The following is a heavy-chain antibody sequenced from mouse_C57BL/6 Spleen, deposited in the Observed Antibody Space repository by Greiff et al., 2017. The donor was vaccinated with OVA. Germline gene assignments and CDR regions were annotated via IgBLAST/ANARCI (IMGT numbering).Heavy chain of an antibody. CDR2: INPSNGGT. V-gene: IGHV1-53*01. D-gene: IGHD2-4*01. Sequence: QVQLQQPGTELVKPGASVKLSCKASGYTFTSYWMHWVKQRPGQSLEWIGNINPSNGGTNYNEKFKSKATLTVDKSSSTAYMQLSSLTSEDSAVYYCARYQVYYDYDGDYFDYWGQGTTLTVSS. CDR1: GYTFTSYW. J-gene: IGHJ2*01. CDR3: ARYQVYYDYDGDYFDY.